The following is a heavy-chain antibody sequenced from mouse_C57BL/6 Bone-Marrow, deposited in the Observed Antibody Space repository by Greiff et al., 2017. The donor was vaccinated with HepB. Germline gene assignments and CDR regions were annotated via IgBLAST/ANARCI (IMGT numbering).Heavy chain of an antibody. D-gene: IGHD3-2*02. CDR1: GFTFGSYA. CDR2: ISSGGDYI. V-gene: IGHV5-9-1*02. CDR3: TRGQLRPSWFAY. J-gene: IGHJ3*01. Sequence: EVQRVESGEGLVKPGGSLKLPCAASGFTFGSYAMSWVRQTPEKRLEWVAYISSGGDYIYYADTVKGRFTISRDNARNTLYLQMSSLKSEDTAMYYCTRGQLRPSWFAYWGQGTLVTVSA.